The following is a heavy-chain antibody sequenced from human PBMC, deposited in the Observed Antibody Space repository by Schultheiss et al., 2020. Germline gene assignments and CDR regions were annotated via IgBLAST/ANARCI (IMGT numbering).Heavy chain of an antibody. V-gene: IGHV3-21*01. CDR1: GFTFSSYS. CDR3: VTQRKWLAIDDAFDI. CDR2: ISSSSSYI. Sequence: GESLKISCAASGFTFSSYSMNWVRQAPGKGLEWVSSISSSSSYIYYADSVKGRFTISRDNSKNTLSLQMSSLRAEDTAVYYCVTQRKWLAIDDAFDIWDQGTMVTVSS. J-gene: IGHJ3*02. D-gene: IGHD6-19*01.